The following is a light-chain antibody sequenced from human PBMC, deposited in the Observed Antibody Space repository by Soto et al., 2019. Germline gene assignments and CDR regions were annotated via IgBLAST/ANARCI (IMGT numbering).Light chain of an antibody. CDR1: QSVSSN. Sequence: EIVMTQSPATLSVSPGERATLSCRASQSVSSNLAWYQQKPGQAPRLLIYGASTRATGIPARFSGSGSGTEFTLTISGLEPEDSAVYYCQHYDSSPPYTFGQGTKVDIK. CDR2: GAS. J-gene: IGKJ2*01. V-gene: IGKV3-15*01. CDR3: QHYDSSPPYT.